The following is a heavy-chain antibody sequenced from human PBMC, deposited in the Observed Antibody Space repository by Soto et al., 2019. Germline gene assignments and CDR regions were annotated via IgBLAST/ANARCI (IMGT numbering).Heavy chain of an antibody. Sequence: ASVKVSCKASGYSFSFYGINWVRQAPGQGLEWMGIINPSVDSTNYAQKFQGRVTVTRDTSTSTVYMELRSLRSEDTAVYYCAREYGGSRVFDYWGQGTLVTVS. D-gene: IGHD1-26*01. CDR1: GYSFSFYG. CDR2: INPSVDST. CDR3: AREYGGSRVFDY. J-gene: IGHJ4*02. V-gene: IGHV1-46*01.